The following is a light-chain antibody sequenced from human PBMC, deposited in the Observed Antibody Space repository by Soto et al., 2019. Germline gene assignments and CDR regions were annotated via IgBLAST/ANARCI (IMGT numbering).Light chain of an antibody. CDR2: AAS. CDR3: HQCDIIPLT. J-gene: IGKJ4*01. V-gene: IGKV1-39*01. Sequence: DIQMTQSPSSLSASVGDIVTITCRASQSISSYVNWYQQKPGKAPKLLIYAASSLQSGVPSRFSGSGSWTDFTLNSSSLQPEDLSTCYCHQCDIIPLTFGGGTKVELK. CDR1: QSISSY.